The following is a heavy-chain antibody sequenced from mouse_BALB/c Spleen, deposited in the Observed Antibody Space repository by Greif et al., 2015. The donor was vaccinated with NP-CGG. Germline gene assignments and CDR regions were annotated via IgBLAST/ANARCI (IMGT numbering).Heavy chain of an antibody. CDR2: IYPGSGST. CDR3: ARRGYGSSYAMDY. D-gene: IGHD1-1*01. V-gene: IGHV1-77*01. J-gene: IGHJ4*01. Sequence: LVESGPELVKPGASVKMSCKASGYTFTDYVISWVKQRTGQGLEWIGEIYPGSGSTYYNEKFKGKATLTADKSSNTAYMQLSSLTSEDSAVYFCARRGYGSSYAMDYWGQGTSVTVSS. CDR1: GYTFTDYV.